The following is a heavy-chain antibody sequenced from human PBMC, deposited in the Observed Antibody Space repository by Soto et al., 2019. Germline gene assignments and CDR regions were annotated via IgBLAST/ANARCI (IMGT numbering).Heavy chain of an antibody. CDR2: IYYSGST. V-gene: IGHV4-31*03. CDR1: GGSISSGGYY. CDR3: ARVGSREDSSSWYWWFDP. J-gene: IGHJ5*02. Sequence: TVSGGSISSGGYYWSWIRQHPGKGLEWIGYIYYSGSTYYNPSLKSRVTISVDTSKNQFSLKLSSVTAADTAVYYCARVGSREDSSSWYWWFDPWGQGTLVTVSS. D-gene: IGHD6-13*01.